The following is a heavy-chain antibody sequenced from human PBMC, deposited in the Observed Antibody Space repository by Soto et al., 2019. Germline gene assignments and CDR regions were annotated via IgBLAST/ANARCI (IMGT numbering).Heavy chain of an antibody. D-gene: IGHD6-19*01. J-gene: IGHJ4*02. CDR1: GFSISVSPYH. CDR2: IGDDGRV. V-gene: IGHV4-39*01. Sequence: AATXSLTCTFSGFSISVSPYHWCWIRQPPGKGLEWIGSIGDDGRVYYNPSLTGRSTLFVETSKNRFSLNLNSVTAADTAVYYCAIHPNIEVDGTDYWGQGILVTVYS. CDR3: AIHPNIEVDGTDY.